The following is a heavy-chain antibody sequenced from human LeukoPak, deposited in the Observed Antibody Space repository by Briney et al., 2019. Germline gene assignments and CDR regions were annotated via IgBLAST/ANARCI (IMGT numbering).Heavy chain of an antibody. Sequence: PSETLSLTCTVSGGSISSYYWSWIRQPPGKGLEWIGYIYYSGSTNYNPSLKSRVTISVDTSKNQFSLKLSSVTAADTAVYYCARDVGATTGDFDYWGQGTLVTVSS. CDR3: ARDVGATTGDFDY. CDR1: GGSISSYY. D-gene: IGHD1-26*01. CDR2: IYYSGST. J-gene: IGHJ4*02. V-gene: IGHV4-59*01.